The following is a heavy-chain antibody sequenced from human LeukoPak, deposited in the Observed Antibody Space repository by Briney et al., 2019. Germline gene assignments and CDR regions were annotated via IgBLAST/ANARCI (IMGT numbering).Heavy chain of an antibody. CDR3: AKDSVGWPRSYSAFDI. CDR2: ISWNSGSI. D-gene: IGHD5-12*01. Sequence: GGSLRLSCAASEITFEDYAMHCVRQAPGKGLEWVSGISWNSGSIAYADSVKGRFTISRDNAKNSLYLQMNSLRPDDTALYYCAKDSVGWPRSYSAFDIWGQGTRVTVSS. J-gene: IGHJ3*02. CDR1: EITFEDYA. V-gene: IGHV3-9*01.